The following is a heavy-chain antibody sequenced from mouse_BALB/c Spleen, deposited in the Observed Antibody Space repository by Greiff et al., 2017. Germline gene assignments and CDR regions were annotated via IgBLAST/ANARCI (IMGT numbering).Heavy chain of an antibody. J-gene: IGHJ4*01. V-gene: IGHV5-9-4*01. D-gene: IGHD1-1*01. Sequence: EVKLVESGGGLVKPGGSLKLSCAASGFTFSSYAMSWVRQSPEKRLEWVAKISSGGSYTYYPDTVTGRITISRDNAKNTLYLEMSSLTSEDTALYCCTRDGSSYYAMDYWGQGTSVTVSS. CDR1: GFTFSSYA. CDR3: TRDGSSYYAMDY. CDR2: ISSGGSYT.